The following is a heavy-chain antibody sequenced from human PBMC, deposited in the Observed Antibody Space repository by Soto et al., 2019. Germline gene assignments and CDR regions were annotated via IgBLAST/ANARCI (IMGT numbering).Heavy chain of an antibody. V-gene: IGHV1-3*01. CDR1: GYTFTSYA. J-gene: IGHJ4*02. Sequence: ASVKVSCKASGYTFTSYAMHWVRQAPGQRLEWMGWINAGNGNTKYSQKFQGRVTITRDTSASTAYMELSSLRAEDTAVYYCAKSQYGSGSYYKLRFDYWGQGTLVTVSS. CDR2: INAGNGNT. CDR3: AKSQYGSGSYYKLRFDY. D-gene: IGHD3-10*01.